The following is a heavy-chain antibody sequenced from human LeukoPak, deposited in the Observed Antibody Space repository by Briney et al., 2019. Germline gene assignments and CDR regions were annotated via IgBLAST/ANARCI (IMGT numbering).Heavy chain of an antibody. Sequence: SETLSLTCTVSGGSISSGDYYWSWIRQPPGKGLEWIGYIYYSGSTYYNPSLKSRVTISVDTSKNQFSLKLSSVTAADTAVYYCARSPIIWGQYYFDYWGQGTLVTVSS. CDR2: IYYSGST. D-gene: IGHD3-16*01. V-gene: IGHV4-30-4*01. CDR3: ARSPIIWGQYYFDY. CDR1: GGSISSGDYY. J-gene: IGHJ4*02.